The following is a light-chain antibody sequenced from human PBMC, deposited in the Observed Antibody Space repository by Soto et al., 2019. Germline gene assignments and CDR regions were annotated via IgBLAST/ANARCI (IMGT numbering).Light chain of an antibody. V-gene: IGKV1-39*01. CDR3: QQSYSTPYT. Sequence: DIQMTQSPSSLSASVGDRVTITCRASQSISSYLNWYQQKPGKAPKLLIYAASSLQSGVPSRFSGSGSGTDFTLTISSLQPEDFAPYYCQQSYSTPYTFGQGNKLEIK. J-gene: IGKJ2*01. CDR1: QSISSY. CDR2: AAS.